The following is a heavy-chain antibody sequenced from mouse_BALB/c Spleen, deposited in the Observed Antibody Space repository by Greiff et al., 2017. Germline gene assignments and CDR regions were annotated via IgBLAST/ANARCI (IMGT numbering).Heavy chain of an antibody. CDR1: GYTFTSYW. J-gene: IGHJ4*01. CDR3: ARYHYGNYYYAMDD. CDR2: IYPGDGDT. V-gene: IGHV1-87*01. Sequence: VQLQQSGAELARPGASVKLSCKASGYTFTSYWMQWVKQRPGQGLEWSGAIYPGDGDTRYTQKFKGKATVTADKSSSTAYMQLSSLASEDSAVYYCARYHYGNYYYAMDDWGQGTSVTVAS. D-gene: IGHD2-1*01.